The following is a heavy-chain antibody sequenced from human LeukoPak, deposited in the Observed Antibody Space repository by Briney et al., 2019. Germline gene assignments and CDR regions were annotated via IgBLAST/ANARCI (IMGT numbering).Heavy chain of an antibody. CDR1: GYTFTGYY. Sequence: ASVKVSCKASGYTFTGYYMHWVRQAPGQGLEWMGWINPNSGGTNYAQKFQGRVTMTRDTSISTAYMELSRLRSDDTAVYYCATPGRYCSCTSCLGYFDYWGQGTLVTVSS. J-gene: IGHJ4*02. D-gene: IGHD2-2*01. CDR2: INPNSGGT. CDR3: ATPGRYCSCTSCLGYFDY. V-gene: IGHV1-2*02.